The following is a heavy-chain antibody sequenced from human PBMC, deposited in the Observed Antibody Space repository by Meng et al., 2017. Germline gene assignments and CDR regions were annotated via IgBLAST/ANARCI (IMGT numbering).Heavy chain of an antibody. D-gene: IGHD6-19*01. CDR1: GGSISSGSCY. V-gene: IGHV4-61*02. CDR3: ARDPGIAVAGPNDAFDI. Sequence: SETLSLTCTVSGGSISSGSCYWSWIRQPAGKGLEWIGRIYTSGSTNYNPSLKSRVTISVDTSKNQFSLKLSSVTAADTAVYYCARDPGIAVAGPNDAFDIWGQGTMVTVSS. J-gene: IGHJ3*02. CDR2: IYTSGST.